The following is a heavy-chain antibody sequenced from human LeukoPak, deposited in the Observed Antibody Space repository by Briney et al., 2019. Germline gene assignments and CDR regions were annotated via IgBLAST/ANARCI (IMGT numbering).Heavy chain of an antibody. CDR2: IYYSGST. D-gene: IGHD2-2*01. J-gene: IGHJ5*02. V-gene: IGHV4-59*01. Sequence: SETLSLTCTVSGGSISSYFWSWIRQPPGKGLEWIGYIYYSGSTNYNPSLKSRVTISVDTSKNQFSLKLSSVTAADTAVYYCAREVVVPASNWFDPWGQGTLVTVS. CDR3: AREVVVPASNWFDP. CDR1: GGSISSYF.